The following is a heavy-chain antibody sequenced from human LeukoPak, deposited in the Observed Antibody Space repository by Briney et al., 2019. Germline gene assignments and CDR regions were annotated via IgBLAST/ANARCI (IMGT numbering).Heavy chain of an antibody. CDR2: IIPFLDVA. CDR3: ASPNDRITGTFRFDH. J-gene: IGHJ4*02. Sequence: SVKVSCKASGGTFSNYAINWVRLAPGQGLEWMGRIIPFLDVANYAQKFQDRVAITVDKPTSTVYMELSSLRSEDTALYYCASPNDRITGTFRFDHWGQGTLVTVSS. D-gene: IGHD1-20*01. CDR1: GGTFSNYA. V-gene: IGHV1-69*04.